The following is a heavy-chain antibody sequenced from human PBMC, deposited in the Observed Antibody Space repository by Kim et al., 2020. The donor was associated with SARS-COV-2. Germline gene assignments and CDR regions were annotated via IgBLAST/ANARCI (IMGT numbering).Heavy chain of an antibody. J-gene: IGHJ4*02. Sequence: GGSTSYAQKFQGRVTMTRDTSTSTVYMELSSLRSEDTAVYYCARDLPGDYWGQGTLVTVSS. CDR2: GGST. CDR3: ARDLPGDY. V-gene: IGHV1-46*01.